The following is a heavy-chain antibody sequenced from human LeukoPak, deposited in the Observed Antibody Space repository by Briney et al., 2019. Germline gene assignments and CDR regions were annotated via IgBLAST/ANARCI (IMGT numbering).Heavy chain of an antibody. CDR1: GDSISSYS. J-gene: IGHJ5*02. Sequence: PSETLSLTCTVSGDSISSYSWSWIRQPPGKGLEWIGYISSSGSTNYSPSLKSRVTISVDPSKNQFSLKLSSVTAADTAVYYCARVSWPGRGSRFDPWGQGTLVTVSS. D-gene: IGHD3-16*01. V-gene: IGHV4-59*01. CDR3: ARVSWPGRGSRFDP. CDR2: ISSSGST.